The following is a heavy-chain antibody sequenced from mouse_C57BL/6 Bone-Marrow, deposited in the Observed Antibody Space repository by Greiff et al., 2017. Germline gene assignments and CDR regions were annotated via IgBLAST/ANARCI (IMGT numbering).Heavy chain of an antibody. D-gene: IGHD1-1*01. CDR2: IDPSDSYP. V-gene: IGHV1-50*01. J-gene: IGHJ4*01. CDR1: GYTFTSYW. Sequence: VQLQQPGAELVKPGASVKLSCKASGYTFTSYWMQWVKQRPGQGLEWIGEIDPSDSYPNYNQKFKGKATLTVDTSSSTAYMQLSSLTSEDSAVYYCAGHYYGSSHYYAMDYWGQGTSVTVSS. CDR3: AGHYYGSSHYYAMDY.